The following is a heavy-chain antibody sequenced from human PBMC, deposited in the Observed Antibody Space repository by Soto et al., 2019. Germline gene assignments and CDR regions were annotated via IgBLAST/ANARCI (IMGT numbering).Heavy chain of an antibody. V-gene: IGHV2-5*02. CDR3: AHCRGGVASF. CDR2: VYWDDSK. D-gene: IGHD2-15*01. J-gene: IGHJ4*02. Sequence: QITLNESGPTLVKPTQTLTLTCTFSGFSLSPRAVGVGWIRQPPGDALEWLGVVYWDDSKTYSPSLESRLTITKDTSKNQVVLRMTKMDPVDTATYYCAHCRGGVASFWGQGTLVTVSS. CDR1: GFSLSPRAVG.